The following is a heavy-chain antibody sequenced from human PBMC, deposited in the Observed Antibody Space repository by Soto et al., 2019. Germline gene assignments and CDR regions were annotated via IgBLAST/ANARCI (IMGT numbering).Heavy chain of an antibody. CDR3: GAYCSRTSCYDWFDP. CDR2: LYYTGTT. D-gene: IGHD2-2*01. Sequence: PSETLSLTCSVSGGSIGSSSYYFGWIRQPPGKGLEWIGSLYYTGTTYYNSSLKSQVTISADKSQNQFSLRLSSVTAADTAVYDCGAYCSRTSCYDWFDPWGQGTLVTVSS. V-gene: IGHV4-39*01. CDR1: GGSIGSSSYY. J-gene: IGHJ5*02.